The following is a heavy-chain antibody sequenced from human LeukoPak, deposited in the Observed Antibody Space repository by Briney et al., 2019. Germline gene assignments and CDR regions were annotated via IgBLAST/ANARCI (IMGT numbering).Heavy chain of an antibody. CDR3: AKDLTTSRVRGVGYYGMDV. J-gene: IGHJ6*02. D-gene: IGHD3-10*01. V-gene: IGHV3-23*01. CDR1: GFTFSSYA. CDR2: ISGSGGST. Sequence: GGSLRLSCAASGFTFSSYAMSWVRQAPGKGLEWVSAISGSGGSTYYADSVKGRFPISRDNSKNTLYLQMNSLRAEDTAVYYCAKDLTTSRVRGVGYYGMDVWGQGTTVTVSS.